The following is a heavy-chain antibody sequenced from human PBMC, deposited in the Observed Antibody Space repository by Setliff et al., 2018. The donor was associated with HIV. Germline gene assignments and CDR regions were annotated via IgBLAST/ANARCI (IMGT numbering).Heavy chain of an antibody. CDR2: IDPGDSYT. D-gene: IGHD3-10*01. CDR1: GYNFTTYW. V-gene: IGHV5-10-1*01. Sequence: GESLKISCKASGYNFTTYWITWVRQMPGKGLEWMGRIDPGDSYTDYSPSFRGHVTISIDKSISSASLHWSSLRTSDTAIYYCARHFGYNPGWFDSWGQGTLVTVSS. CDR3: ARHFGYNPGWFDS. J-gene: IGHJ5*01.